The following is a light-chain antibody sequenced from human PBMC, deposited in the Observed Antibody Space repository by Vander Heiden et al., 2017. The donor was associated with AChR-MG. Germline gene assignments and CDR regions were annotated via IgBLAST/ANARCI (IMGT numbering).Light chain of an antibody. CDR3: QQDGSSPWT. CDR2: GAS. J-gene: IGKJ1*01. CDR1: QSVSSSY. Sequence: DIVLTQPPGTLPLSPGEGATLSCRASQSVSSSYLAWYQQKPGQAPRLLIYGASSRATGIPDRFSGSGSGTDFTLTISRLEPEDFAVYYCQQDGSSPWTFGQGTKVEIK. V-gene: IGKV3-20*01.